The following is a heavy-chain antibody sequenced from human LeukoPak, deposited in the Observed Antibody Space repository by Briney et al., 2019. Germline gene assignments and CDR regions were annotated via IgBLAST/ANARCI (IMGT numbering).Heavy chain of an antibody. D-gene: IGHD3-22*01. CDR3: ARTYYYDSSGYYYFDY. Sequence: ASVEVSCKASGYTFTGYYMHWVRQAPGQGLEWMGWINPNSGGTNYAQKFQGRVTMTRDTSISTAYMELSRLRSDDTAVYYCARTYYYDSSGYYYFDYWGQGTLVTVSS. J-gene: IGHJ4*02. V-gene: IGHV1-2*02. CDR2: INPNSGGT. CDR1: GYTFTGYY.